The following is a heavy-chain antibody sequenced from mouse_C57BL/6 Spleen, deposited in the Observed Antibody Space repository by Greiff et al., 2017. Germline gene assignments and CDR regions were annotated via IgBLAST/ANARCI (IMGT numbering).Heavy chain of an antibody. CDR3: ARDGYDEGYYAMGD. D-gene: IGHD2-2*01. CDR1: GYTFTSYW. V-gene: IGHV1-7*01. Sequence: VQLVESGAELAKPGASVKMSCKASGYTFTSYWMHWVKQRPGQGLEWIGYINPSSGYTKYNQKFKDKATLTADKSSSPAYMQLSSLTYEDSAVYYCARDGYDEGYYAMGDWGQGTSVTVSS. CDR2: INPSSGYT. J-gene: IGHJ4*01.